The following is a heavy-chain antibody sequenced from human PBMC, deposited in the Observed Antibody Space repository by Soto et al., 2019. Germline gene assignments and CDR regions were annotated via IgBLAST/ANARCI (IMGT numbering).Heavy chain of an antibody. CDR2: ITWNSGTI. J-gene: IGHJ4*02. V-gene: IGHV3-9*01. Sequence: AGGSLRLSCAASGFTFDDYAMHWVRQAPGKGLEWVSGITWNSGTIDYADSVKGRFTMSRDNAKNSLYLQMNSLRPDDTALYYCVKGHRALDNWGQGTLVTVSS. CDR3: VKGHRALDN. CDR1: GFTFDDYA.